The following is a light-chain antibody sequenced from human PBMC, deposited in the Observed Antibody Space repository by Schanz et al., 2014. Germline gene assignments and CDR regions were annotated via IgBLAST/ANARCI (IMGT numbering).Light chain of an antibody. V-gene: IGLV1-51*01. J-gene: IGLJ3*02. CDR1: SSNIGSNY. CDR2: DNN. CDR3: GTWDSSLSAV. Sequence: QSVLTQPPSVSAAPGQKVTISCSGSSSNIGSNYVSWYQHLPGTAPNLLIYDNNKRPSGIPDRFSGSKSGTSATLGITGLQTGDEADYYCGTWDSSLSAVFGGGTKLTVL.